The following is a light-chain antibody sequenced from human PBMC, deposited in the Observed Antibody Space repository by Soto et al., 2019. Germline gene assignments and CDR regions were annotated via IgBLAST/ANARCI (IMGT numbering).Light chain of an antibody. J-gene: IGKJ4*01. V-gene: IGKV1-39*01. CDR3: QQRYPTPRS. Sequence: DIQMTQSPSSLSASVGDRVTITCRASQSIVSSLNWYQQKPGEATKLLIYAASSLQSGVPSRFSGSGAGTDFTITISSLQPEDFATYYCQQRYPTPRSFGGWTTVELK. CDR2: AAS. CDR1: QSIVSS.